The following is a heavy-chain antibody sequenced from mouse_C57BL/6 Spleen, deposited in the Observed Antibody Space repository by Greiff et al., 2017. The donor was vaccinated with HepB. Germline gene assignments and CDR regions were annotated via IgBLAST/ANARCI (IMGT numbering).Heavy chain of an antibody. CDR2: IWTGGGT. J-gene: IGHJ3*01. V-gene: IGHV2-9-1*01. CDR3: ARMETAQATPWFAY. D-gene: IGHD3-2*02. Sequence: VKLQESGPGLVAPSQRLSITCTVSGFSFTSYAISWVRQPPGKGLEWLGVIWTGGGTNYNSALKSRLSISKDNSKSQVFLKMNSLQTDDTARYYCARMETAQATPWFAYWGQGTLVTVSA. CDR1: GFSFTSYA.